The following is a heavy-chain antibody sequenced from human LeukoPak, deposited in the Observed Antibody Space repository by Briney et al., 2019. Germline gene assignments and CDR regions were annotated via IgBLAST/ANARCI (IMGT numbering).Heavy chain of an antibody. Sequence: GGSLRLSCAASGFTVSSSYMSWVRQAPGKGLEWDSVIYSGGSTYDADSVKGRFTISRDNSKNTLYLQMSNLRAEDTAIYYCARDITGNVGVLGYWGQGTLVTVSS. D-gene: IGHD1-20*01. CDR3: ARDITGNVGVLGY. V-gene: IGHV3-53*01. CDR1: GFTVSSSY. CDR2: IYSGGST. J-gene: IGHJ4*02.